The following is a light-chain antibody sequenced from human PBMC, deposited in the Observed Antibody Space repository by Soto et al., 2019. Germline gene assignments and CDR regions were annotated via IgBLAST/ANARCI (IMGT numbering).Light chain of an antibody. V-gene: IGLV2-8*01. CDR1: SSDVGGYNY. Sequence: QSALTQPPSASGSPGQSVTISCTGTSSDVGGYNYVSWYQQHPGKAPKLMIYEDSKRPSGVPDRFSGSKSGNTASLTVSGLQAEDEADYYCSSYAGSNNLRVFGTGTKVTVL. J-gene: IGLJ1*01. CDR3: SSYAGSNNLRV. CDR2: EDS.